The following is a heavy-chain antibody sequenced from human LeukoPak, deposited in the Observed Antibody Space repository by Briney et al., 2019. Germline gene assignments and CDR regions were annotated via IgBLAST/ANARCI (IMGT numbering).Heavy chain of an antibody. CDR2: ISDSGGST. V-gene: IGHV3-23*01. J-gene: IGHJ4*02. CDR1: GFTFSSYA. D-gene: IGHD3-10*01. Sequence: GGSLRLSCAASGFTFSSYAMSWVRQAPGKGLEGVSAISDSGGSTYYADSVKGRFTISRDNSKNTLYLQMNSLRAEDTAVYYCAKGGSYGYLYYWGQGTLVTVSS. CDR3: AKGGSYGYLYY.